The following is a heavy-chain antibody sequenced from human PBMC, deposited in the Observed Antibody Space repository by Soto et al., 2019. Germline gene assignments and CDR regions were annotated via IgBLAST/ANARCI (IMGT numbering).Heavy chain of an antibody. CDR2: IKSKTACGTK. D-gene: IGHD6-13*01. V-gene: IGHV3-15*01. J-gene: IGHJ6*03. CDR3: TLARAAAGPYYYYYFVDV. Sequence: EVQLVESGGGLVKPGGSLRLSCAASGFTFSNAWMSWVRQAPGKGLEWVGRIKSKTACGTKDYAAPVKGRFTISRDDSKHALYLQMNSLKAERTAVYYCTLARAAAGPYYYYYFVDVWGKGTTVTVSS. CDR1: GFTFSNAW.